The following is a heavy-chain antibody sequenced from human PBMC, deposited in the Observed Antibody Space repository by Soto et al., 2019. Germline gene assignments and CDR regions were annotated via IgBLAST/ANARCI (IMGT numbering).Heavy chain of an antibody. CDR3: ATLYSSGPNWFDP. CDR1: GFTFDDYG. J-gene: IGHJ5*02. D-gene: IGHD6-19*01. Sequence: EVQLVESGGGVVRPGGSLRLSCAASGFTFDDYGMSWVRQAPGKGLEWVSGINWNGGSQGYADSVKGRVTISRDNAKNSLYLQMNSLRDEDTALYYCATLYSSGPNWFDPWGQGTLVIVSS. CDR2: INWNGGSQ. V-gene: IGHV3-20*04.